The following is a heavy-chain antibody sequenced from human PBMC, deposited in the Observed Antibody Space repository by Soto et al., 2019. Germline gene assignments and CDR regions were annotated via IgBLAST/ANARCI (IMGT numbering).Heavy chain of an antibody. CDR1: GFTFSSYG. V-gene: IGHV3-33*01. D-gene: IGHD6-13*01. J-gene: IGHJ4*02. CDR3: ARSPGYSSSWSDY. CDR2: IWYDGSNK. Sequence: QVQLVESGGGVVQPGRSLRLSCAASGFTFSSYGMHWVRQAPDKGLEWVAVIWYDGSNKYYADSVKGRFTISRDNSKNTLYLQMNSLRAEDTAVYYCARSPGYSSSWSDYWGQGTLVTVSS.